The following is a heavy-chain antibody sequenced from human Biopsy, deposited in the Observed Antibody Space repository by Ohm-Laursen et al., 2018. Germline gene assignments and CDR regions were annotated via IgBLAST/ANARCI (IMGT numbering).Heavy chain of an antibody. V-gene: IGHV4-39*01. CDR3: ARHPTGFWFDP. CDR1: GGSISSRTHY. CDR2: VYYSGTT. Sequence: SDTLSLTCTLSGGSISSRTHYWGWIRQTPGKGLEWIGTVYYSGTTYDNPSLKSRVAISVDTSTNQFSLKVSSVTAADTALYYCARHPTGFWFDPWGHGTLVTVSS. J-gene: IGHJ5*02.